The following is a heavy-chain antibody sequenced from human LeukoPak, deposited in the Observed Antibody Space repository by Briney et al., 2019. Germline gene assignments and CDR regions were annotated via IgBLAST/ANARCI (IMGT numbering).Heavy chain of an antibody. Sequence: GESLKISCKGPGYIFTSIWIGWVRQMPGIGLEWMGIIYPGDSDTRYSPSFQGQVTISADKSISTAYLQWSSLKASDTAMYYCARPGTIAVVGSYFDYWGQGTLVTVSS. CDR3: ARPGTIAVVGSYFDY. CDR1: GYIFTSIW. V-gene: IGHV5-51*01. J-gene: IGHJ4*02. D-gene: IGHD6-19*01. CDR2: IYPGDSDT.